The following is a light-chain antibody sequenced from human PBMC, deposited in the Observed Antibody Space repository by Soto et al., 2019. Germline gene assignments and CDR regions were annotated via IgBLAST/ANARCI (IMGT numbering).Light chain of an antibody. CDR3: QQYNTCWT. J-gene: IGKJ1*01. CDR1: QDIGSW. V-gene: IGKV1-5*03. CDR2: KAS. Sequence: DIQMTQSPSTLSASVGDRVTITCRASQDIGSWLAWYQQKPGKAPNLLIYKASSLKSEVPSRFSGSGSGTEFTLTISSLQPDDFATYYCQQYNTCWTFGQGTKVEIK.